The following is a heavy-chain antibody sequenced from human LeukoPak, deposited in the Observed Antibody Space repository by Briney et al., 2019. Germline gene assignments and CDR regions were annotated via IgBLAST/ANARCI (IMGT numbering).Heavy chain of an antibody. CDR1: VYTFTRYY. Sequence: GASVKVSCKASVYTFTRYYIHWVRQAPGQGLEWMGIINPSGGSTTYAQKFQGRVTMTRDTSTSTVYMELSSLRSEDTAVYYCARRASDWYGGWFDPWGQGTLVTVSS. V-gene: IGHV1-46*01. CDR3: ARRASDWYGGWFDP. J-gene: IGHJ5*02. D-gene: IGHD6-19*01. CDR2: INPSGGST.